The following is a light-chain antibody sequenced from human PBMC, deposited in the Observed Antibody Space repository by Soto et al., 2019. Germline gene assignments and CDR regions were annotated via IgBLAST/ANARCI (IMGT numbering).Light chain of an antibody. CDR1: QSLVYSDGDTY. CDR2: KVS. J-gene: IGKJ1*01. V-gene: IGKV2-30*01. CDR3: MQGSHWPWT. Sequence: DAVLTQSPLSLPVTLGQPASISCRSSQSLVYSDGDTYLNWFHQRPGQSPRRLLYKVSNRDSGVPDRFSGSGSGTDFTLTISRVEAEDVGVYYCMQGSHWPWTLGQGTKVESK.